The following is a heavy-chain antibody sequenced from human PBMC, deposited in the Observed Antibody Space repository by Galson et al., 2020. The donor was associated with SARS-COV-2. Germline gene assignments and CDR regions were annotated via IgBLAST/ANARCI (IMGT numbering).Heavy chain of an antibody. CDR2: ITHDGRIE. J-gene: IGHJ3*02. Sequence: GGSLRLSCAASGLTFSNYAIHWVRQAPGKGLEWVAVITHDGRIEVYADSVKGRFTISRDNSENMVFLQVSSLRTDDTALYYCARDVSGGGCDIWGQGTMVTVSS. CDR1: GLTFSNYA. CDR3: ARDVSGGGCDI. V-gene: IGHV3-30*04. D-gene: IGHD3-16*01.